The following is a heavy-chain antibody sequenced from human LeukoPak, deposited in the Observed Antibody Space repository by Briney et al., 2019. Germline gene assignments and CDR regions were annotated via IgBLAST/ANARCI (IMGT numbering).Heavy chain of an antibody. CDR2: ISGSGGST. D-gene: IGHD3-22*01. CDR1: GFTFSSYA. J-gene: IGHJ4*02. Sequence: PGGSLRLSCAASGFTFSSYAMSWVRQAPGKGLEWVSAISGSGGSTYYADSVKGRFTISRDNSKNTLYLQMNSLRAEDTVVYYCAKVGHYDSSGYPYFDYWGQGTLVTVSS. V-gene: IGHV3-23*01. CDR3: AKVGHYDSSGYPYFDY.